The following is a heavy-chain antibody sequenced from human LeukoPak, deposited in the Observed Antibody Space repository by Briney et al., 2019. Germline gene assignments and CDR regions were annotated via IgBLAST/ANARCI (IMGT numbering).Heavy chain of an antibody. CDR3: ARMGLSSTSVYYFDY. CDR2: IDWDDDK. J-gene: IGHJ4*02. Sequence: SGPTLVKPTQTLTLTCTFSGFSLSTSGMCVSWIRQPPGKALEWLARIDWDDDKYYSTSLKTRLTISKDTSKNQVVLTMTNMDPVDTATYYCARMGLSSTSVYYFDYWGQGTLVTVSS. V-gene: IGHV2-70*11. D-gene: IGHD2/OR15-2a*01. CDR1: GFSLSTSGMC.